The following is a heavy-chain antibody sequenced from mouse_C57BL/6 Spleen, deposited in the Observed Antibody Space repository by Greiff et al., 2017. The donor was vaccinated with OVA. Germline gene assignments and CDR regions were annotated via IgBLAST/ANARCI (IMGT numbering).Heavy chain of an antibody. CDR3: ARRGRYDGYHYFDY. V-gene: IGHV1-80*01. Sequence: VKLMESGAELVKPGASVKISCKASGYAFSSYWMNWVKQRPGKGLEWIGQIYPGDGDTNYNGKFKGKATLTADKSSSTAYMQLSRLTSEDSAVYFCARRGRYDGYHYFDYWGQGTTLTVSS. J-gene: IGHJ2*01. CDR2: IYPGDGDT. CDR1: GYAFSSYW. D-gene: IGHD2-3*01.